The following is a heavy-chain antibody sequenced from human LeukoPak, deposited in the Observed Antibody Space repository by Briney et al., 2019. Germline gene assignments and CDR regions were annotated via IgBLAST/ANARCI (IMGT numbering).Heavy chain of an antibody. CDR2: IYHSGST. Sequence: PSETLSLTCAVSGGSISSSNWWSWVRQPPGKGLEWIGEIYHSGSTNYNPSLKSRVTISVDTSKNQFSLKLSSVTAADTAVYYCARIKVGSRDGYNLLYAFDMWGQGTMVTVSS. D-gene: IGHD5-24*01. J-gene: IGHJ3*02. V-gene: IGHV4-4*02. CDR1: GGSISSSNW. CDR3: ARIKVGSRDGYNLLYAFDM.